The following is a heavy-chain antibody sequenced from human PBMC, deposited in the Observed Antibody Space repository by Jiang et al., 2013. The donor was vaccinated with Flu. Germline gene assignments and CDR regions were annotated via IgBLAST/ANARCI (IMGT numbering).Heavy chain of an antibody. CDR3: ARRERYGSGWYFHY. Sequence: GPGLVKPSETLSLTCTVSGGSISSYYWSWIRQPPGKGLEWIGYIYYSGSTNYNPSLKSRVTISVDTSKNQFSLKLSSVTAADTAVYYCARRERYGSGWYFHYWGQGTLVTVSS. D-gene: IGHD6-19*01. V-gene: IGHV4-59*08. J-gene: IGHJ4*02. CDR1: GGSISSYY. CDR2: IYYSGST.